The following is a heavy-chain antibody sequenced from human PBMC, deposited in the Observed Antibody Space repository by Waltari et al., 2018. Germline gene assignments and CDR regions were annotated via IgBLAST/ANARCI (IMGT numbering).Heavy chain of an antibody. J-gene: IGHJ4*02. Sequence: QVQLQQSGPGPVKPSQTLPRTCAISGAGVSPKTAAWNWIRQSPSRGLEWLGRTYYRSRWYNNYAVSVKSRITINQDTSKNQFSLQLSSVTPEDTAVYYCARDPPDGYTYFDYWGQGTLVTVSS. CDR2: TYYRSRWYN. V-gene: IGHV6-1*01. D-gene: IGHD3-16*01. CDR3: ARDPPDGYTYFDY. CDR1: GAGVSPKTAA.